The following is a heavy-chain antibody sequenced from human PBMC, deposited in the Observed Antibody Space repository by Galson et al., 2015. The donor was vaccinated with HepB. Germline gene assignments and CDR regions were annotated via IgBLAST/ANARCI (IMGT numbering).Heavy chain of an antibody. D-gene: IGHD2-2*01. J-gene: IGHJ3*02. Sequence: QSGAEVKKPGESLKISCKGSGYSFTKYWIAWVRQMPGKGLEWMGIIYPDDSDTTYSPSFHGQLTISVDKSINTASLQWNSLKASDTAMYYCARQPRPPVPAATYDAFDIWGQGTMVAVSS. CDR2: IYPDDSDT. CDR3: ARQPRPPVPAATYDAFDI. V-gene: IGHV5-51*01. CDR1: GYSFTKYW.